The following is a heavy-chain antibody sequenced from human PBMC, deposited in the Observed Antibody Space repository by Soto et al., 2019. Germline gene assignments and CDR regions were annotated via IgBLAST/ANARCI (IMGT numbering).Heavy chain of an antibody. Sequence: GESLKIFCKGSGYIFTGYWIAWVRQMPGKGLELMGIIYPSDSDTRYRPSFQGQVTISADKSISSAYLQWSSLRDSDTAMYYCSRGGVSTCTFDYWGQGTSVPVS. CDR1: GYIFTGYW. CDR3: SRGGVSTCTFDY. CDR2: IYPSDSDT. V-gene: IGHV5-51*01. J-gene: IGHJ4*02. D-gene: IGHD3-3*01.